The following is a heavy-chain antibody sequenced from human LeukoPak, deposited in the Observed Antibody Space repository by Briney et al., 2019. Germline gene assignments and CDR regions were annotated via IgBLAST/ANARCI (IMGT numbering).Heavy chain of an antibody. J-gene: IGHJ6*03. Sequence: PGGSLRLSCAASGFTFSSYSMNWVRQAPGKGLEWVSSISSSSSYIYYADSVKGRFTISRDNAKNSLYLQMNSLRAEDTAVYYCARDRIGYCSSTSCYLVGLHAGHYMDVWGKGTTVTISS. D-gene: IGHD2-2*01. CDR1: GFTFSSYS. V-gene: IGHV3-21*04. CDR2: ISSSSSYI. CDR3: ARDRIGYCSSTSCYLVGLHAGHYMDV.